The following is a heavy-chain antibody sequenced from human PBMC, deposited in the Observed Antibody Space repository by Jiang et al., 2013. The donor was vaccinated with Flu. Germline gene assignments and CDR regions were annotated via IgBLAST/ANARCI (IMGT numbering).Heavy chain of an antibody. CDR3: ASPREVVVAATLTFDY. V-gene: IGHV1-69*01. D-gene: IGHD2-15*01. J-gene: IGHJ4*02. Sequence: GAEVKKPGSSVKVSCKASGGTFSSYAISWVRQAPGQGLEWMGGIIPIFGTANYAQKFQGRVTITADESTSTAYMELSSLRSEDTAVYYCASPREVVVAATLTFDYWGQGTLVTVSS. CDR1: GGTFSSYA. CDR2: IIPIFGTA.